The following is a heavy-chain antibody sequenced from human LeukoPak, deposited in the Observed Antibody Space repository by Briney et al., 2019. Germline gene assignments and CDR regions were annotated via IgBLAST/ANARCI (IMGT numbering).Heavy chain of an antibody. CDR1: GFTVSSNY. J-gene: IGHJ4*02. V-gene: IGHV3-53*01. D-gene: IGHD6-13*01. Sequence: GGSLRLSCAASGFTVSSNYMSWVRQAPGKGLEWVSVIYSGGSTYYADSVKGRFTISRDNSKNTLYLQMNSLRAEDTAVYYCAKDPSSSWDSYFDYWGQGTLVTVSS. CDR3: AKDPSSSWDSYFDY. CDR2: IYSGGST.